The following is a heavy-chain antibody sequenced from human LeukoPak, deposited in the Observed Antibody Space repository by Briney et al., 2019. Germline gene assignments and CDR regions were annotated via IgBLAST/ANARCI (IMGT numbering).Heavy chain of an antibody. CDR2: FYYSGSD. Sequence: PSETLSLTRTVSGASITNYYWNWIRQPPGKGLEWIGYFYYSGSDNYNPSLKSRITISVDTSKNQFSLKLSSVTAADTAVYYCVRGYCSGATCYHFDYWGQGTLVTVSS. CDR1: GASITNYY. V-gene: IGHV4-59*01. CDR3: VRGYCSGATCYHFDY. D-gene: IGHD2-15*01. J-gene: IGHJ4*02.